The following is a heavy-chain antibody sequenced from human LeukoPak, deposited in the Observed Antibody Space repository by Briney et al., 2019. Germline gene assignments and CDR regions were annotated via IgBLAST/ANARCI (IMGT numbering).Heavy chain of an antibody. J-gene: IGHJ4*02. CDR2: ISYGGT. CDR3: ARRTSNPVGAIDY. Sequence: SETLSLTCTVSGGSISIRNYYWGWIRQPPGRGLEWIGSISYGGTYYNPSLKSRLTISVDTSKNHFSLNLRSVTAADTAVYYCARRTSNPVGAIDYWGQGTLVTVSS. CDR1: GGSISIRNYY. V-gene: IGHV4-39*01. D-gene: IGHD1-26*01.